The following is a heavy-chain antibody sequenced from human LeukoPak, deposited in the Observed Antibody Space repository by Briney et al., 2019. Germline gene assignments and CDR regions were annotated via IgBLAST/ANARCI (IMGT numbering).Heavy chain of an antibody. J-gene: IGHJ4*02. CDR2: ITGSGDGT. Sequence: GGSLRLSCAPSGFTFSSFAMSCVRQAPGKGLEWVSSITGSGDGTYYADSVKGRFTISRDNSKNTLFLQMNSLSAEDAAVYFCAKIIPATAYWGQGTLVTVSS. CDR3: AKIIPATAY. V-gene: IGHV3-23*01. CDR1: GFTFSSFA. D-gene: IGHD6-13*01.